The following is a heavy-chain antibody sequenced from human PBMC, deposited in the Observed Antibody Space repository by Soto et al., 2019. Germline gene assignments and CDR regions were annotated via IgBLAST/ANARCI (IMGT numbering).Heavy chain of an antibody. CDR1: GGTFSTSS. V-gene: IGHV1-69*14. J-gene: IGHJ3*02. CDR2: ILPIFGTA. CDR3: AGGQEFGGNSDALDI. D-gene: IGHD3-10*01. Sequence: QVQLVQSGAEVKKPGSSVKVSCKASGGTFSTSSINWLRQAPGQRPEWMGTILPIFGTADYAQKFRDRVTITADKSTNTASMELRRLVSEDAAVYYCAGGQEFGGNSDALDIWGQGTVVTVSS.